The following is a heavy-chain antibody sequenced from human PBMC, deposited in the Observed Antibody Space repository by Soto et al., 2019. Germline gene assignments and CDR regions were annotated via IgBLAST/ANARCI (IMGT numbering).Heavy chain of an antibody. D-gene: IGHD6-13*01. Sequence: GESLKISCTGSAYSFTSYWIGWVRQMPVKGLEWLGIIYPGDSDTRYSPSFQGQVTISADKSISTAYLQWSSLKASDTAMYYCASSWRKGNACEIWGKRSMVTISS. J-gene: IGHJ3*02. CDR2: IYPGDSDT. CDR1: AYSFTSYW. V-gene: IGHV5-51*01. CDR3: ASSWRKGNACEI.